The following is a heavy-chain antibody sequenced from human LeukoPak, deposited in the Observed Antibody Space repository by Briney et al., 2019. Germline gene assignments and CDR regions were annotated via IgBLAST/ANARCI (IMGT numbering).Heavy chain of an antibody. V-gene: IGHV3-21*01. D-gene: IGHD6-19*01. CDR3: ARDSVAVAEIDY. J-gene: IGHJ4*01. CDR2: ISSSGRYI. Sequence: PGGSLRLSCAASGFIFSNFSLNWVRQAPGKGLEWVSSISSSGRYIYYADSVKGRFTISRDNTKNSLSLQMNSLRAEDTAIYYCARDSVAVAEIDYWGQGTLVTVSS. CDR1: GFIFSNFS.